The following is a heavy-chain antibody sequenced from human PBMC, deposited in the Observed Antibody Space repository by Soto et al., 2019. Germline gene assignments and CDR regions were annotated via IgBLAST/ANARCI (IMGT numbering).Heavy chain of an antibody. V-gene: IGHV4-59*08. CDR3: TRHEGFPYGMDV. CDR2: IYYSGST. Sequence: PSETLSLTCTVSGDSISSYYWSWIRQPPGKGLEWIGYIYYSGSTNYNPSLKSRVTISVDTSKNQFSLNLSSVTAADTAVYYCTRHEGFPYGMDVWGQGTTVTVS. CDR1: GDSISSYY. J-gene: IGHJ6*02.